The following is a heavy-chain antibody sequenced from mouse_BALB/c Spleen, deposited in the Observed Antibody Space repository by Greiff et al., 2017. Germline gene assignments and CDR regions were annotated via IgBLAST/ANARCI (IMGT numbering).Heavy chain of an antibody. Sequence: DVKLQESGGGLVQPGGSRKLSCAASGFTFSSFGMHWVRQAPEKGLEWVAYISSGSSTIYYADTVKGRFTISRDNPKNTLFLQMTSLRSEDTAMYYCARDGNRNYFDYWGQGTTLTVSS. CDR1: GFTFSSFG. CDR3: ARDGNRNYFDY. D-gene: IGHD2-1*01. CDR2: ISSGSSTI. V-gene: IGHV5-17*02. J-gene: IGHJ2*01.